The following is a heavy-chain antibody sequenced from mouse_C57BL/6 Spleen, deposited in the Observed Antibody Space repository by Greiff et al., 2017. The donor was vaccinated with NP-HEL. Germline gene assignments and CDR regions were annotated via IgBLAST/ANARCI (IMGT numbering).Heavy chain of an antibody. J-gene: IGHJ3*01. CDR3: ARRENYYGSSYLAWFAY. V-gene: IGHV1-53*01. D-gene: IGHD1-1*01. Sequence: QVQLQQPGTELVKPGASVKLSCEASGYTFTSYWMHWVKQRPGQGLEWIGNINPSNGGTNYNEKFKSKAKLTVDKSSSTAYMQLSSLTSEDSAVYYCARRENYYGSSYLAWFAYWGQGTLVTVSA. CDR2: INPSNGGT. CDR1: GYTFTSYW.